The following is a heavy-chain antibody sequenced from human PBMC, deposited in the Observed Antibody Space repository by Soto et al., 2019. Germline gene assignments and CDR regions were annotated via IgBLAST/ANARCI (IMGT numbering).Heavy chain of an antibody. Sequence: ASVKVSCKASGYTFTSYGISWVRQAPGQGLEWMGWISAYNGNTNYAQKLQGRVTMTTDTSTSTAYMELRSLRSDDTAVYYCARDNYGSGSYYNVPYYYYYGMDVWGQGTTVTAP. D-gene: IGHD3-10*01. CDR3: ARDNYGSGSYYNVPYYYYYGMDV. J-gene: IGHJ6*02. V-gene: IGHV1-18*01. CDR2: ISAYNGNT. CDR1: GYTFTSYG.